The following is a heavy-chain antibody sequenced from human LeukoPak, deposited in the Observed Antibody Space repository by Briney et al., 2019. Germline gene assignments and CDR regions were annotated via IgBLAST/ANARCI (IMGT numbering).Heavy chain of an antibody. Sequence: ASVKVSCKASGYTFTSYGISWVRQAPGQGLEWMGWISAYNGNTNYAQKLQGRVTMTTDTSTSTAYMELRSLRSDDTAVYHCARVGASAYCGGDCSSNWFDPWGQGTLVTVSS. CDR3: ARVGASAYCGGDCSSNWFDP. J-gene: IGHJ5*02. CDR2: ISAYNGNT. V-gene: IGHV1-18*04. D-gene: IGHD2-21*02. CDR1: GYTFTSYG.